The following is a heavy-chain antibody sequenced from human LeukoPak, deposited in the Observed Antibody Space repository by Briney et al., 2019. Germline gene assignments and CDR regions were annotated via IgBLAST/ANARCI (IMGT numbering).Heavy chain of an antibody. CDR1: GFTLSNYG. J-gene: IGHJ3*02. CDR2: VYVGGST. Sequence: GGSLRLSCAASGFTLSNYGVTWVRKAPGKGLEWVSVVYVGGSTYYADSVKGRFTISRDNSKNTLYLQMNSLRAQDTAVYYCARDPKIEAFDIWGQGTMVTVSS. V-gene: IGHV3-66*01. D-gene: IGHD2/OR15-2a*01. CDR3: ARDPKIEAFDI.